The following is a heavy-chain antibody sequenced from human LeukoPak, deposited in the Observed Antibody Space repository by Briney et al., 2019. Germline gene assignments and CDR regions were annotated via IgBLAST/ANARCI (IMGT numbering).Heavy chain of an antibody. J-gene: IGHJ4*02. CDR1: GFTFSSYG. CDR2: IRYDGSNK. Sequence: GGSLRLSCAASGFTFSSYGMHWVRQAPGKGLEWVAFIRYDGSNKYYADSVKGRFTISRDNSKNTLYLQMNSLRAEDTAVYYCAKSTLDIVVVPAAKMLGDYFDYWGQGTLVTVSS. D-gene: IGHD2-2*03. V-gene: IGHV3-30*02. CDR3: AKSTLDIVVVPAAKMLGDYFDY.